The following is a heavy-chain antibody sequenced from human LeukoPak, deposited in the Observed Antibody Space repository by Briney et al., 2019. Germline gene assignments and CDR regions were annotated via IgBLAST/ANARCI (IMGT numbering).Heavy chain of an antibody. Sequence: PGGSLRLSCAASGFTFSSYWVSWVRQAPGKGLEWVANIKQDGSEKYYVDSVKGRFTISRDNTKNTLYLQMSSLRVEDTAIYYCARAPSGGYDYWGQGTLVTVSS. CDR1: GFTFSSYW. CDR3: ARAPSGGYDY. V-gene: IGHV3-7*03. J-gene: IGHJ4*02. D-gene: IGHD1-26*01. CDR2: IKQDGSEK.